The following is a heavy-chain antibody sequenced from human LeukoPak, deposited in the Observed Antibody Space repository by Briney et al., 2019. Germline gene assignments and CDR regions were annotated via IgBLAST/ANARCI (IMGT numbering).Heavy chain of an antibody. D-gene: IGHD2-8*01. V-gene: IGHV4-61*02. CDR1: GGSISSGGYY. J-gene: IGHJ4*02. CDR3: AREREDIKLMLYAYYFDY. CDR2: IYTSGST. Sequence: SETLSLTCTVSGGSISSGGYYWSWIRQPAGKGLEWIGRIYTSGSTNYNPSLKSRVTMSVDTSKNQFSLKLSSVTAADTAVYYCAREREDIKLMLYAYYFDYWGQGTLVTVSS.